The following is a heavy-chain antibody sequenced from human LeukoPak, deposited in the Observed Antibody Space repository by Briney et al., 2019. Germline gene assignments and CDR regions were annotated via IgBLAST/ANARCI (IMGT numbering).Heavy chain of an antibody. V-gene: IGHV4-59*01. CDR1: GGSISSYY. CDR2: IYYSGST. Sequence: SETLSLTCTVAGGSISSYYWSWIRQPPGKGLEWIGYIYYSGSTNYNPSLKSRVTISVDTSKNQFSLKLSSVTAADTAVYYCAGRDYSNWSYNWFDPWGQGTLVTVSS. CDR3: AGRDYSNWSYNWFDP. D-gene: IGHD4-11*01. J-gene: IGHJ5*02.